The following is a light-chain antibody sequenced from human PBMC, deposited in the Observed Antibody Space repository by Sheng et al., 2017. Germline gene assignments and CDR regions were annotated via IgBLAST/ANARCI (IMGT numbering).Light chain of an antibody. CDR2: GAS. CDR1: QSVSSN. J-gene: IGKJ2*03. CDR3: QHYGRSPPYS. Sequence: EIVMTQSPATLSVSPGERATLSCRASQSVSSNLAWYQQKPGQAPRLLIYGASTRANGVPDRFSGSGSGTDFTLTISRLEPEDFAVYYCQHYGRSPPYSFGQGTKLEI. V-gene: IGKV3-20*01.